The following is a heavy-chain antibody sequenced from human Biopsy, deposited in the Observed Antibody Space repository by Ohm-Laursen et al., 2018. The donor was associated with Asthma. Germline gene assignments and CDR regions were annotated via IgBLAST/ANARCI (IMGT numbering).Heavy chain of an antibody. CDR2: MYYSGTT. CDR3: ARGVEYDYDSSGYYFDY. D-gene: IGHD3-22*01. V-gene: IGHV4-31*03. J-gene: IGHJ4*02. CDR1: GDSISNGGYY. Sequence: SDTLSLTCTVSGDSISNGGYYWSWIRQHAGKGLEWIGYMYYSGTTYYNPSLNSRVAILVDTSKNQFSLKVNSVTAADTAVYYCARGVEYDYDSSGYYFDYWGQGTLVTVSS.